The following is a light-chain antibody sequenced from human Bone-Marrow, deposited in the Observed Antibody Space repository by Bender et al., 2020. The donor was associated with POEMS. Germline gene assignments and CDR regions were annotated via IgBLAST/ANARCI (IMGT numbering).Light chain of an antibody. V-gene: IGLV7-43*01. J-gene: IGLJ3*02. CDR2: STS. CDR1: TGAVTSGYY. CDR3: LLWSGGSWV. Sequence: QTVVTQEPSLTVSPGGTVTLTCTSNTGAVTSGYYPNWFQQKPGQAPRSLSYSTSNKYSWTPARFSGSLLGGKAALTVSGVQPEDEAEYYCLLWSGGSWVFGGGTKLTVL.